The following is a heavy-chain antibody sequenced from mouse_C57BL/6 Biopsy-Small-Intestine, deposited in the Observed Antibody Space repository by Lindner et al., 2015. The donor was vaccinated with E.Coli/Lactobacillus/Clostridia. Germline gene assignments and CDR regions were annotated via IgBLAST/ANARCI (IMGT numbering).Heavy chain of an antibody. CDR2: IRNKANGYTT. CDR1: GFTFTDYY. J-gene: IGHJ4*01. V-gene: IGHV7-3*01. Sequence: VQLQESGGGLVQPGGSLSLSCAAFGFTFTDYYMSWVRQPPGKALEWLGFIRNKANGYTTEYSASVKGRFTISRDNSQSILYLQMNALRAEDSATYYCARYGTTGGYYAMDYWGQGTSVTVSS. CDR3: ARYGTTGGYYAMDY. D-gene: IGHD2-14*01.